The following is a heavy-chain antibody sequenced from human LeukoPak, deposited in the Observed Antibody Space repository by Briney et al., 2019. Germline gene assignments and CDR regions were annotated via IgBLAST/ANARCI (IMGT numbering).Heavy chain of an antibody. CDR2: IYYSGST. Sequence: PSETLSLTCAVYGGSFSGYYWSWIRQPPGKGLEWIGYIYYSGSTNYNPSLKSRVTISIDMSNNQFSLKLRSVTAADTAVYYCARGPTKNYFDYWGQGTLVTVPT. J-gene: IGHJ4*02. CDR1: GGSFSGYY. CDR3: ARGPTKNYFDY. V-gene: IGHV4-59*01.